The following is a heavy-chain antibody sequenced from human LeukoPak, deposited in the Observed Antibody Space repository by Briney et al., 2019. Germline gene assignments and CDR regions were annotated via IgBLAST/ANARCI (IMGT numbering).Heavy chain of an antibody. CDR2: IYPDESNT. CDR3: ARHVGGGWHIDY. J-gene: IGHJ4*02. CDR1: GYSFSNYW. Sequence: GESLKISCEGSGYSFSNYWIGWVRQMPGKGLEWMGNIYPDESNTRYSPSFQGQVTISADKSISTAYLQWSSLKASDTAIYYCARHVGGGWHIDYWGQGTLVTVSS. V-gene: IGHV5-51*01. D-gene: IGHD6-19*01.